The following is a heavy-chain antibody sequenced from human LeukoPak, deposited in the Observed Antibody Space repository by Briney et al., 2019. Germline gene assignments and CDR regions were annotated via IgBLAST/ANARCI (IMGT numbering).Heavy chain of an antibody. Sequence: GGSLRLSCAASGFTFSSYGMHWVRQAPGKGLEWVAVISYDGSNKYYADSVKGRFTISRDNSKNTLYLRMNSLRADDTAVYYCSKDESGLLYYWGQGTLVTVSS. CDR3: SKDESGLLYY. J-gene: IGHJ4*02. CDR1: GFTFSSYG. CDR2: ISYDGSNK. V-gene: IGHV3-30*18. D-gene: IGHD1-26*01.